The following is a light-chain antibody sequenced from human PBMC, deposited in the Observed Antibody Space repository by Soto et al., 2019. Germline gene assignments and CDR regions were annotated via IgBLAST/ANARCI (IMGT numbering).Light chain of an antibody. CDR3: QQYGRSPLMYT. J-gene: IGKJ2*01. CDR2: GAS. V-gene: IGKV3-20*01. Sequence: EIVLTQSPGTLSLSPGERATLSCRASQSITSNFLAWYQRKPGQAPRLLIYGASSRATGIPDRFSGSGSERDFTLTINRLEPEDFAVYFCQQYGRSPLMYTFGQGTKVDIK. CDR1: QSITSNF.